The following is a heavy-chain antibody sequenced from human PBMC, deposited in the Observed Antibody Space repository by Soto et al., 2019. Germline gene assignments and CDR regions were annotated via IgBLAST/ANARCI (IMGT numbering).Heavy chain of an antibody. D-gene: IGHD4-17*01. V-gene: IGHV3-33*01. CDR2: IWYDGSNK. Sequence: QVQLVESGGGVVQPGRSLRLSCAASGFTFSSYGMHWVRQAPGKGLEWVAGIWYDGSNKYYTDSVKGRFTISRDNSKNALYLQMNSLRAEDTAVYYCARVGGVDYGDSLNYYGMDVWGQGTTVTVSS. CDR3: ARVGGVDYGDSLNYYGMDV. CDR1: GFTFSSYG. J-gene: IGHJ6*02.